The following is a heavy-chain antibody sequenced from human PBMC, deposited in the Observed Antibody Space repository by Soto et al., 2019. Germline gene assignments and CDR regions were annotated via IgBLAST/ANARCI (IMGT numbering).Heavy chain of an antibody. J-gene: IGHJ4*02. Sequence: PSETLSLTCAVSGGSFTSNNWWTWVRQPPGQGLEWIGEIYRTGSTNYNPSLKSRVTISLDKSENQFSLKVTSLTAADTAVYYCESRDPGTSVGYWGQGTLVTVSS. V-gene: IGHV4-4*02. CDR2: IYRTGST. CDR1: GGSFTSNNW. D-gene: IGHD1-7*01. CDR3: ESRDPGTSVGY.